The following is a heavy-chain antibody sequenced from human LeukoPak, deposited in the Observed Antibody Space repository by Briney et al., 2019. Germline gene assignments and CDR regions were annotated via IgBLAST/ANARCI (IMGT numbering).Heavy chain of an antibody. V-gene: IGHV4-38-2*01. J-gene: IGHJ4*02. CDR2: IYQSGSN. D-gene: IGHD3-10*01. Sequence: SETLSLTCVVSGYSLTSGYYWGWIRPPPGKGLELIVSIYQSGSNYYNPSLNSRVAISVDTSKNQFSLKLSSVTAADTAVYYCARHGAFYYGSGSSGFDYWGQGTLVTVSS. CDR3: ARHGAFYYGSGSSGFDY. CDR1: GYSLTSGYY.